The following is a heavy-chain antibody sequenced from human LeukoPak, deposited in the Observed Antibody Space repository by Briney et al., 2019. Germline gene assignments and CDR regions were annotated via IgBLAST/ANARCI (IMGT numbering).Heavy chain of an antibody. CDR1: GFTVSSNY. D-gene: IGHD2-2*01. Sequence: GGSLRLSCAASGFTVSSNYMSWVRQAPGKGLEWVSGIIGGAGSTYYADSVKGRFTISRDSSKNTLYLQMNSLRAEDTAVYYCAHGSMYQLDYWGQGTLATVSS. J-gene: IGHJ4*02. CDR2: IIGGAGST. V-gene: IGHV3-23*01. CDR3: AHGSMYQLDY.